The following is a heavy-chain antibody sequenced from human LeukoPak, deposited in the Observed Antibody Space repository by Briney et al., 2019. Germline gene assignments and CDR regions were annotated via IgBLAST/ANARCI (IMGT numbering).Heavy chain of an antibody. CDR2: ITNKPKSYNT. CDR1: GFTFSDHY. Sequence: GGSLRLSCAASGFTFSDHYMDWVRQAPGKGLEWVGRITNKPKSYNTEYAASVKGRFTISRDDSKNPLYLQMNSLKTEDTAVYYCARGFHYDFWSGSYYFDYWGQGTLVTVSS. V-gene: IGHV3-72*01. CDR3: ARGFHYDFWSGSYYFDY. J-gene: IGHJ4*02. D-gene: IGHD3-3*01.